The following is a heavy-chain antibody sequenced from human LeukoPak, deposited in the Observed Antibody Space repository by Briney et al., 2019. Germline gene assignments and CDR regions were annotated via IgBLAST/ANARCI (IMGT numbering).Heavy chain of an antibody. V-gene: IGHV3-21*01. CDR1: GFTFSSYS. Sequence: GSLRLSCAASGFTFSSYSMNWVRQAPGKGLEWVSSISSSSSYIYYADSVKGRFTISRDNAKNSLYLQMNSLRAEDTAVYYCARDAIYYDILTGYYLPTTYYFDYWGQGTLVTVSS. CDR2: ISSSSSYI. D-gene: IGHD3-9*01. J-gene: IGHJ4*02. CDR3: ARDAIYYDILTGYYLPTTYYFDY.